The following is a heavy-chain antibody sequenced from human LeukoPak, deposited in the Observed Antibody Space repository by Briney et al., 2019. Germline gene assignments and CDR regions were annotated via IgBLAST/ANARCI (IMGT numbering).Heavy chain of an antibody. CDR2: IIPIFGTA. J-gene: IGHJ3*02. V-gene: IGHV1-69*13. CDR3: ARDRHPSSGVRDFYGAFDI. CDR1: GGTFSSYA. Sequence: ASMKVSSKASGGTFSSYAISWVRHAPGQGLEWMGGIIPIFGTANYAQKLQGRVTITADESTSTAYMELSSLRSEDTAVYYCARDRHPSSGVRDFYGAFDIWGQGTMVTVSS. D-gene: IGHD2/OR15-2a*01.